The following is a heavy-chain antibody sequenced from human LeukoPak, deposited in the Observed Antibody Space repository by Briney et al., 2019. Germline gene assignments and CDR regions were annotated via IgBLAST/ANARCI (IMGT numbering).Heavy chain of an antibody. CDR1: GDSMSDSY. CDR2: IYASGST. Sequence: SETLSLTCTVSGDSMSDSYWSWIRQPAGKGLEWIGLIYASGSTNYHPSLKSRVTLSVDTSSNQFSLTLSSVTAADTAVYHCARDIRSHNGPGGYYYYYMDVWGKGTTVTVSS. J-gene: IGHJ6*03. CDR3: ARDIRSHNGPGGYYYYYMDV. V-gene: IGHV4-4*07. D-gene: IGHD2-8*01.